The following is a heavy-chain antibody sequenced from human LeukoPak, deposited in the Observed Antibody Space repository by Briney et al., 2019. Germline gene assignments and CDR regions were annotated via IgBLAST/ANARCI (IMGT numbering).Heavy chain of an antibody. CDR3: ASYSYYYDSRGYFDY. Sequence: SETLSLTCTVSGGSISSYYWSWIRQPPGKGLEWIGYIYYSGSTNYNPSLKSRVTISVDTSKNQFSLKLSSVTAADTAVYYCASYSYYYDSRGYFDYWGQGTLVTVSS. CDR2: IYYSGST. J-gene: IGHJ4*02. V-gene: IGHV4-59*01. D-gene: IGHD3-22*01. CDR1: GGSISSYY.